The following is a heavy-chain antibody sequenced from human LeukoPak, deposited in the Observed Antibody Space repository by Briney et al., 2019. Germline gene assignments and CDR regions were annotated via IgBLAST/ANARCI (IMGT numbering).Heavy chain of an antibody. Sequence: ASVKVSCTASGYTFSVYYIHWMRQAPGQGLEWMGRINPNSGGTNYAQNFQNRVTITWDTSFTTAYMELSSLRSDDTAVYYCVREAGDGSGSYDYWGQGTLVTVSS. V-gene: IGHV1-2*06. CDR1: GYTFSVYY. CDR3: VREAGDGSGSYDY. J-gene: IGHJ4*02. CDR2: INPNSGGT. D-gene: IGHD3-10*01.